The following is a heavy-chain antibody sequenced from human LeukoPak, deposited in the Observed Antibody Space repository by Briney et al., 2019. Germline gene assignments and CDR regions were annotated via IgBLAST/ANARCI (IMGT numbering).Heavy chain of an antibody. D-gene: IGHD3-22*01. V-gene: IGHV4-34*01. Sequence: SETLSLTCAIYGGSFSGYYWSWIRQLPGKGLEWIGEINHSGSTNYNPSLKSRVTISVDTSKNQFSLKLSSVTAADTAVYYCARGPGGYYYDKFWFDPWGQGTLVTVSS. CDR2: INHSGST. CDR3: ARGPGGYYYDKFWFDP. J-gene: IGHJ5*02. CDR1: GGSFSGYY.